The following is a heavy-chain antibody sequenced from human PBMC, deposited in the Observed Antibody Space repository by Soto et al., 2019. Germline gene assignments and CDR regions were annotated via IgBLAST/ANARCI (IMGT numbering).Heavy chain of an antibody. J-gene: IGHJ4*03. Sequence: WETLSLTCTVSGYSISTGYYWAWVRQSPGKGLEWIGSVYRSGAAYYSPTLKSRVTISVDTSKNQFSLHLKSVTAADAAVYYCARDYPYESDVAGYVDFWGHVTPAIFS. CDR3: ARDYPYESDVAGYVDF. CDR2: VYRSGAA. D-gene: IGHD6-19*01. V-gene: IGHV4-38-2*02. CDR1: GYSISTGYY.